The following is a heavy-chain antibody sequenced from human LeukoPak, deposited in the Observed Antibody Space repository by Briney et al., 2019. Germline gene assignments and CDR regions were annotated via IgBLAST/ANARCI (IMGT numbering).Heavy chain of an antibody. D-gene: IGHD4-17*01. V-gene: IGHV1-24*01. CDR2: FDPEDGET. Sequence: GASVKVSCKVSGYTLTELSKHWVRQAPGKGLEWMGGFDPEDGETIYAQKFQGRVTMTEDTSTDTAYMELSSLRSEDTAVYYCATSEGGGLRIYFDYWGQGTLVTVSS. CDR1: GYTLTELS. J-gene: IGHJ4*02. CDR3: ATSEGGGLRIYFDY.